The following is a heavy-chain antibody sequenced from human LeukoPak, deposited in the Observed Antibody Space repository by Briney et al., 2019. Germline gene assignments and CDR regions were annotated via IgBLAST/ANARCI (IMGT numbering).Heavy chain of an antibody. D-gene: IGHD2-15*01. J-gene: IGHJ4*02. CDR1: GFTFSSYW. CDR3: ARDQYSDSPADY. V-gene: IGHV3-74*01. Sequence: GGSLRLSCAASGFTFSSYWMHWVRQAPGKGLVWVSRINSDGSSTSYADSVKGRFTISRDDAKNTLYLQMNSLRAEDTAVYYCARDQYSDSPADYWGQGTLVTVSS. CDR2: INSDGSST.